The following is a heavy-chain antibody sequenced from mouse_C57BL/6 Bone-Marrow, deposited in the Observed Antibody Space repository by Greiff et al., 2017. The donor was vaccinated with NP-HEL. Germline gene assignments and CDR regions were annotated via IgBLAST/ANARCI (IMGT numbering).Heavy chain of an antibody. CDR3: AKLTPYFDY. CDR2: ISGGGGNT. Sequence: EVKLVESGGGLVKPGGSLKLSCAASGFTFSSYTMSWVRQTPEKRLEWVATISGGGGNTYYPDSVKGRFTISRDNAKNTLYLQMSSLRSEDTALYYCAKLTPYFDYWGQGTTLTVSS. J-gene: IGHJ2*01. CDR1: GFTFSSYT. V-gene: IGHV5-9*01.